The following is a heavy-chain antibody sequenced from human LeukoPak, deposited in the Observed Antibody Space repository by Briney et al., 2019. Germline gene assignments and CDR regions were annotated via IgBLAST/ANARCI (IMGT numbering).Heavy chain of an antibody. V-gene: IGHV3-66*01. CDR1: GFTVSSNY. D-gene: IGHD6-13*01. J-gene: IGHJ6*02. CDR2: IYSGGST. Sequence: GGSLRPSCAASGFTVSSNYMSWVRQAPGKGLEWVSVIYSGGSTYYADSVKGRFTISRDNSKNTLYLQKNSLRAEDTAVYYCARDSSSWYGTYGMDVWGQGTTVTVSS. CDR3: ARDSSSWYGTYGMDV.